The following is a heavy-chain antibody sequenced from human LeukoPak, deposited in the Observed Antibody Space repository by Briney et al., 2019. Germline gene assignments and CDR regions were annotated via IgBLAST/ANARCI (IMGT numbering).Heavy chain of an antibody. V-gene: IGHV3-7*01. CDR1: GFTFSSYW. CDR3: ARDGWYYDSSGFY. CDR2: IKQDGREK. J-gene: IGHJ4*02. Sequence: SLRLSCAASGFTFSSYWMSWVSQAPGKGLEWVAYIKQDGREKYYVDSVMGGFTISRDNAKNSLYLQMNSLRDEDTAVYYCARDGWYYDSSGFYWGQGTLVTVSS. D-gene: IGHD3-22*01.